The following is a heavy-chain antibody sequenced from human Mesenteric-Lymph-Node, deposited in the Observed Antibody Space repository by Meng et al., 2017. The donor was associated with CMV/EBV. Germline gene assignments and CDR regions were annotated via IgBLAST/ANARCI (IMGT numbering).Heavy chain of an antibody. CDR2: INHSGST. D-gene: IGHD2-2*01. Sequence: VYGGSFSGYYWSWSRQPPGKGLEWIGEINHSGSTNYNPSLKSRVTISVDTSKNQFSLKLSSVTAADTAVYYCARGGPWTAATTHFDYWGQGTLVTVSS. CDR1: GGSFSGYY. CDR3: ARGGPWTAATTHFDY. V-gene: IGHV4-34*01. J-gene: IGHJ4*02.